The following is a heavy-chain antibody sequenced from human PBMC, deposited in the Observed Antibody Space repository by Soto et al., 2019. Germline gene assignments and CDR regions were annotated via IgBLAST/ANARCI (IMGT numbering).Heavy chain of an antibody. J-gene: IGHJ3*02. D-gene: IGHD3-10*01. CDR1: GVSISSGDYY. V-gene: IGHV4-30-4*01. CDR2: IYYSGST. Sequence: SEPLSLTCTVSGVSISSGDYYWSWIRKPPGKGLEWIGYIYYSGSTYYNPSLKSRVTISVDTSKNQFSLKLSSVTAADTAVYYCARVLLLLWVGEFDAFDIWGQGTTVTVSS. CDR3: ARVLLLLWVGEFDAFDI.